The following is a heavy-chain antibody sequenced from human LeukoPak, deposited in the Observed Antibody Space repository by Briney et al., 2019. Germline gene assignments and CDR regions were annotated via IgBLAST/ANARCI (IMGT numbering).Heavy chain of an antibody. J-gene: IGHJ1*01. V-gene: IGHV1-18*01. CDR1: GYTFTSYG. CDR3: ARGRDAGSSFQH. Sequence: ASVKVTCKAAGYTFTSYGISWVRQAPGQGLEWMGWISAYNGNTNYAQKLQGRVTMTTDTSTSTAYMELRSLRSDDTAVYYCARGRDAGSSFQHWGQGTLVTVSS. D-gene: IGHD2-8*01. CDR2: ISAYNGNT.